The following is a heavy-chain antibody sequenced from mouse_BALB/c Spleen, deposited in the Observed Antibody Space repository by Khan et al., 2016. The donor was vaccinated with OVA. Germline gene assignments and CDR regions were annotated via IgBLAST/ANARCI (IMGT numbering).Heavy chain of an antibody. Sequence: EVELVESGGDLVKPGGSLKLSCAASGFTFSSYSMSWVRQTPDKRLEWVASISSGGDYTYYPDSVKGRFTISRDNAKNTLYLQMSDLKSEDTAICCCADHFSGSFAYWGQGTLVTVSA. J-gene: IGHJ3*01. CDR1: GFTFSSYS. CDR3: ADHFSGSFAY. V-gene: IGHV5-6*01. CDR2: ISSGGDYT. D-gene: IGHD1-3*01.